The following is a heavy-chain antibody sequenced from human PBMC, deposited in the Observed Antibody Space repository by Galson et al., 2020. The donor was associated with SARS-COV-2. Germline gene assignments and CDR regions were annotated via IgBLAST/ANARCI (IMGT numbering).Heavy chain of an antibody. CDR2: ISGSGGST. J-gene: IGHJ5*02. V-gene: IGHV3-23*01. D-gene: IGHD3-16*01. CDR3: AKSMWGEMVEINWFDP. CDR1: GFTFSSYA. Sequence: TGGSLRLSCAASGFTFSSYAMSWVRQAPGKGLEWVSAISGSGGSTYYADSVKGRFTISRDNSKNTLYLQMNSLRAEDTAVYYCAKSMWGEMVEINWFDPWGQGTLVTVSS.